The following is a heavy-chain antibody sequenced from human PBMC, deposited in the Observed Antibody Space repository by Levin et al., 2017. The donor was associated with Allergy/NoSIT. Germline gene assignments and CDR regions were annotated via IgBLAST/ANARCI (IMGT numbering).Heavy chain of an antibody. J-gene: IGHJ3*02. V-gene: IGHV3-74*01. CDR2: INSDGSST. D-gene: IGHD6-13*01. CDR1: RFTFSSYW. CDR3: AGESRSAFDI. Sequence: SGESLKISCAASRFTFSSYWLHWVRQAPGKGLVWVSRINSDGSSTAYADSVKGRFTISRDNAKNTLYLQMNSLRADDTAVYYCAGESRSAFDIWGQGTMVTVSS.